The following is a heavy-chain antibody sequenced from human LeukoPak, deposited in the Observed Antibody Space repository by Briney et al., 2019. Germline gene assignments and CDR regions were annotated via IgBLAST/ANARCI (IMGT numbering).Heavy chain of an antibody. CDR3: AKEGDTALVTGYFDL. J-gene: IGHJ2*01. Sequence: ASVKVSCKASGGTFGSYVISWVRQAPGQGLEWMGGIILIFGTAHYEQKFQGRLTITADESTSTVYMEMSSLRSEDTAMYYCAKEGDTALVTGYFDLWGRGTLVTVSA. CDR1: GGTFGSYV. D-gene: IGHD5-18*01. CDR2: IILIFGTA. V-gene: IGHV1-69*13.